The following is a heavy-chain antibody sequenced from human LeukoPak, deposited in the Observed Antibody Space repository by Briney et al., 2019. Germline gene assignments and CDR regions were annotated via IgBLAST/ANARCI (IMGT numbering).Heavy chain of an antibody. CDR1: GFTFSNYW. CDR3: ARQVPTAEFDY. CDR2: IKEDGSEK. V-gene: IGHV3-7*01. J-gene: IGHJ4*02. D-gene: IGHD1-1*01. Sequence: GGSLRLSCAASGFTFSNYWMTWVRQAPGKGLEWVANIKEDGSEKKYVDSVKGRFTISRDNAKNSLYLQMNSLRAEDTAVYYCARQVPTAEFDYWGQGTLVTVSS.